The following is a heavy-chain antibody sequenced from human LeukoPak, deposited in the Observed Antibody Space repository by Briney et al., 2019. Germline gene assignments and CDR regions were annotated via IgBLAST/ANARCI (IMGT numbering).Heavy chain of an antibody. CDR3: ATVQQLAAYYGMDV. CDR1: GYTLTELF. J-gene: IGHJ6*02. V-gene: IGHV1-24*01. Sequence: ASVKVSCKVSGYTLTELFMHWVRQAPGKGLEWMGGFDPEDGETIYAQKFQGRVTMTEDTSTDTAYMELSSLRSEDTAVYYCATVQQLAAYYGMDVWGQGTTVTVSS. CDR2: FDPEDGET. D-gene: IGHD6-13*01.